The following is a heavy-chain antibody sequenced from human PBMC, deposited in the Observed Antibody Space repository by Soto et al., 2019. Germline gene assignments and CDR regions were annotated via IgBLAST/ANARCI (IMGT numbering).Heavy chain of an antibody. V-gene: IGHV4-61*01. Sequence: SETLSLTCTVSGGSVSSGSYYWSWIRQPPGKGLEWIGYIYYSGSTNYNPSLKSRVTISVDTSKNQFSLKLSSVTAADTAVYYCARVGGYYYDSSGYYYYFDYWGQGTLVTVSS. CDR3: ARVGGYYYDSSGYYYYFDY. CDR1: GGSVSSGSYY. CDR2: IYYSGST. D-gene: IGHD3-22*01. J-gene: IGHJ4*02.